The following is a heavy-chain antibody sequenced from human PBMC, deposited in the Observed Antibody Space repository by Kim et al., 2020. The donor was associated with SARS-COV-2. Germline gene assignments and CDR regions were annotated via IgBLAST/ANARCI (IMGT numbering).Heavy chain of an antibody. CDR1: GGSISSYY. CDR2: IYYSGST. Sequence: SETLSLTCTVSGGSISSYYWSWIRQPPGKGLEWIGYIYYSGSTNYNPSLKSRVTISVDTSKNQFSLKLSSVTAADTAVYYCARDRWASIRGMDVWGQGTTVTVSS. V-gene: IGHV4-59*01. CDR3: ARDRWASIRGMDV. J-gene: IGHJ6*02. D-gene: IGHD3-16*01.